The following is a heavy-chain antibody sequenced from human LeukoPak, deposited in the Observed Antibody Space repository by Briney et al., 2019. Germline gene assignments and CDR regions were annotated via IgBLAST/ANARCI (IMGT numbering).Heavy chain of an antibody. D-gene: IGHD5-12*01. V-gene: IGHV3-30*04. J-gene: IGHJ3*02. CDR3: ASVDDLDAFAM. Sequence: GGSLRLSCAASGFTFSSYAMHWVRQAPGKGLEWVAVISDDGINKYYADPVKGRFTISRDNSKNTLYLEMSGLRAEDTAVYYCASVDDLDAFAMWGQGTMVIVFS. CDR2: ISDDGINK. CDR1: GFTFSSYA.